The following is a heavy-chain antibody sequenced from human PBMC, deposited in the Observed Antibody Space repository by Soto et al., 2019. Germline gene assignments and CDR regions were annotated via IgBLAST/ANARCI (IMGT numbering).Heavy chain of an antibody. Sequence: HPGGSLRLSCSASGFTFSSYAMHWVRQAPGKGLEYVSAISSNGGSTYYADSVKGRFTISRDNSKNTLYLQMSSLRAEDTAVYYCVKDLDGWWPAVAGSNYFDYWGQGTLVTVSS. J-gene: IGHJ4*02. CDR1: GFTFSSYA. D-gene: IGHD6-19*01. CDR2: ISSNGGST. V-gene: IGHV3-64D*08. CDR3: VKDLDGWWPAVAGSNYFDY.